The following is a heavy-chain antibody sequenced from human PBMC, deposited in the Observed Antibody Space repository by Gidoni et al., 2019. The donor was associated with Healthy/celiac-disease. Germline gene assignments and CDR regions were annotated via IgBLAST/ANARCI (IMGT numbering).Heavy chain of an antibody. V-gene: IGHV1-69*01. CDR2: IIPIFGTA. Sequence: QVQLVQSGAEVKKPGSSVKVSCKASGGTFSSYAISWVRQAPGQGLEWMGGIIPIFGTANYAQEFQGRVTITADESTSTAYMELSSLRSEDTAVYYCARDTGIDSSGYYSWYFDLWGRGTLVTVSS. J-gene: IGHJ2*01. CDR1: GGTFSSYA. D-gene: IGHD3-22*01. CDR3: ARDTGIDSSGYYSWYFDL.